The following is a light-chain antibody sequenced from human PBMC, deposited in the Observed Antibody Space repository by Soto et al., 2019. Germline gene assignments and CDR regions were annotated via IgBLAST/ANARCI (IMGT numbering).Light chain of an antibody. CDR2: EVS. V-gene: IGLV2-14*01. J-gene: IGLJ2*01. Sequence: QSALTQPASVSGSPGQSIAISCTGTNSDIGDYKSVSWYQQHPGKAPKLVIFEVSNRPSGASNRFSGSKSGNTASLTISGLQAEDEADYYCSSYTNTNTLVFGGGTKVTVL. CDR1: NSDIGDYKS. CDR3: SSYTNTNTLV.